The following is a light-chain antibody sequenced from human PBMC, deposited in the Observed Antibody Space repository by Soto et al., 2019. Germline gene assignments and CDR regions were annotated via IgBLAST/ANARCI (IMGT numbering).Light chain of an antibody. CDR1: QSVSSN. J-gene: IGKJ4*01. CDR3: QQYNNWPLT. Sequence: EIVMTQSPASLSVSPGERPTLSCRASQSVSSNLAWSQQKRGLPPRLLIFGASTRATGIPARFSGSGSGTEFTHTISNLQSEDFAVYYCQQYNNWPLTFGGGTKVEIK. V-gene: IGKV3-15*01. CDR2: GAS.